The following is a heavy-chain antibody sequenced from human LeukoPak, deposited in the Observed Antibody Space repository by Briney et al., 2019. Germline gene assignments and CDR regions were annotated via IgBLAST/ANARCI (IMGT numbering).Heavy chain of an antibody. CDR1: GGSISNYY. V-gene: IGHV4-59*01. CDR3: ARGSYPWAQ. CDR2: IYYSGST. Sequence: AETLSLTRSISGGSISNYYWTWIRQPPGKGLEWIAYIYYSGSTNCNPSLNSRATISLDTPKNQFSLKLSSVTAADTGVYFCARGSYPWAQWGQGILVSVSS. J-gene: IGHJ4*02.